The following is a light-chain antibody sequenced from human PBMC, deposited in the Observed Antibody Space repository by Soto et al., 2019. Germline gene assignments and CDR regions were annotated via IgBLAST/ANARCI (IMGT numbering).Light chain of an antibody. CDR3: AAWDDSLSGLV. V-gene: IGLV1-40*01. J-gene: IGLJ1*01. Sequence: VLTQPPSVSGAPGQWVTISCTGSSSNIGARYAVQWYQQLPGTAPKPLIYGNNNRPSGVPDRFSGSKSGTSASLAISGLRSEDEGDYYCAAWDDSLSGLVFGTGTKVTVL. CDR2: GNN. CDR1: SSNIGARYA.